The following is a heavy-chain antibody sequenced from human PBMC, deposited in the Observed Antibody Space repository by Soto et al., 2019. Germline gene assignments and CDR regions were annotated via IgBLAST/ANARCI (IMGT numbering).Heavy chain of an antibody. D-gene: IGHD6-19*01. V-gene: IGHV3-23*01. J-gene: IGHJ4*02. CDR3: AKFFVAGTRGYFDS. CDR2: ISASGDNA. CDR1: GFIFSSDA. Sequence: EVQLLESGGGLVQPGGSLRLSCSASGFIFSSDAMSWVRQAQGKGLEWVSAISASGDNAYYADSVKGRFTISRDRSKSLFLQMKSLRAEDTAIYYCAKFFVAGTRGYFDSWGQGTLVTVSS.